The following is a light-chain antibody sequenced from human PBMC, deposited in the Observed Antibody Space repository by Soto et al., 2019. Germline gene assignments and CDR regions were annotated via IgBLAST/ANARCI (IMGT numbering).Light chain of an antibody. V-gene: IGLV1-40*01. J-gene: IGLJ2*01. CDR3: QSYDGTLTGVI. CDR2: NNH. CDR1: SPNIGAGYD. Sequence: QSVLTQPPSVSGAPGQSVTISCTGTSPNIGAGYDIHWYQQPPGTAPKLVIYNNHNRPSGVPDRFSGSKSGTSGSLAITGLQAEDEADYFCQSYDGTLTGVIFGGGTKLTVL.